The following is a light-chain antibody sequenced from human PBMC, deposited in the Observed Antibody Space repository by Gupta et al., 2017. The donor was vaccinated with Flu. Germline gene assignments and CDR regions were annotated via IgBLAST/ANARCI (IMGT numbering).Light chain of an antibody. V-gene: IGKV1-33*01. CDR1: QDINHH. CDR2: DAS. CDR3: ENYDHPRT. J-gene: IGKJ2*01. Sequence: DIQMTPSPSSLSPSVGARVTMTCQASQDINHHVNWYQQKPGNAHKLLIYDASRVEPGVSSSCSGGGAGKYFPFTISSLQPDDSAKYYCENYDHPRTFGQGTKLEIK.